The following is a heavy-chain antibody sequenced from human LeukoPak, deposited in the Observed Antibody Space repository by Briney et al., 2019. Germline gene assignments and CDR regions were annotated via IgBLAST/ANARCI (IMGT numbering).Heavy chain of an antibody. CDR3: ARDPSTTVGVAFDI. Sequence: GGSLRLSCAASGFIVSSSYMTWVRQAPGKGLEWVSIIYTGETTYYADSVKGRFTISKDNSKNTIYLQMNSLRAEDTAVYYCARDPSTTVGVAFDIWGQGTVVTASS. D-gene: IGHD4-23*01. V-gene: IGHV3-53*01. J-gene: IGHJ3*02. CDR1: GFIVSSSY. CDR2: IYTGETT.